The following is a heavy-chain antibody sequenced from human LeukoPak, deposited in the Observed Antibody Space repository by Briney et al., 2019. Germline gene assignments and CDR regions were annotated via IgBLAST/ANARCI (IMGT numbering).Heavy chain of an antibody. CDR2: IYTSGST. Sequence: PSETLSLTCTVSGGSISSGSYYWSWIRQPAGKGLEWIGRIYTSGSTNYNPSLKSRVTISVDTSKNQFSLKLSSVTAADTAVYYCAREGYDFLSGYRDFDYWGRGTLVTVSS. D-gene: IGHD3-3*01. V-gene: IGHV4-61*02. J-gene: IGHJ4*02. CDR3: AREGYDFLSGYRDFDY. CDR1: GGSISSGSYY.